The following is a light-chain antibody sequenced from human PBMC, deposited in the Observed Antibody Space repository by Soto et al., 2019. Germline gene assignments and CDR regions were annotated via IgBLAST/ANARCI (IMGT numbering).Light chain of an antibody. J-gene: IGKJ1*01. CDR2: GAS. Sequence: EIVLTQSPGTLSLSPGERATLSCRASQSFSGSYLAWYQQKPDQAPRLLIYGASSRATGIPDRFSGSGSGTDFTLTISRLEPEDFAVYYCQQYGSSRTFGQGTKVEIK. CDR1: QSFSGSY. V-gene: IGKV3-20*01. CDR3: QQYGSSRT.